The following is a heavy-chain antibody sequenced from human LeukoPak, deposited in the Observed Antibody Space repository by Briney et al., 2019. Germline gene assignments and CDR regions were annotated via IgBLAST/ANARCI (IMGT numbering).Heavy chain of an antibody. CDR3: AREYPSVAASSHDAFDI. J-gene: IGHJ3*02. V-gene: IGHV1-18*01. Sequence: ASVKVSCKASGYTFTSYGISWVRQAPGQGLEWMGWISAYNGNTNYAQKLQGRVTMTTDTSTSTAYMELRSLRSDGTAVYYCAREYPSVAASSHDAFDIWGQGTMVTVSS. D-gene: IGHD6-13*01. CDR2: ISAYNGNT. CDR1: GYTFTSYG.